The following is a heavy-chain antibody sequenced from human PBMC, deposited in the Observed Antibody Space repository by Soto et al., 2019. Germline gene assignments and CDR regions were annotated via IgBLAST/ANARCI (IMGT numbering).Heavy chain of an antibody. J-gene: IGHJ4*02. CDR2: ISSTGGGT. Sequence: PGGSLRLSCAASGFTFNDYAMSWVRQAPGKGLEWVSGISSTGGGTYYADPVKGRFTTSRDNSKNTLYLQMNNLRAGDTALYYCAKGHDIVVVPTVDYWGQGTLVTVSS. D-gene: IGHD2-15*01. V-gene: IGHV3-23*01. CDR3: AKGHDIVVVPTVDY. CDR1: GFTFNDYA.